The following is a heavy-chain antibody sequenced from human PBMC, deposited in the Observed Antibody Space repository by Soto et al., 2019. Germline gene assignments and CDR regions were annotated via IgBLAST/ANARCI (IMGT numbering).Heavy chain of an antibody. V-gene: IGHV1-69*13. CDR1: GGTFSSYA. D-gene: IGHD3-22*01. CDR3: ASPYYYDISAYYYVHFSYSGMDV. Sequence: SVKVSCKASGGTFSSYAINWVRQAPGQGLEWMGGIIPIFGTANYAQKFQGRVTITADESTSTAYMELSSLRSEHTAVYYCASPYYYDISAYYYVHFSYSGMDVWGQGSTVIVFS. J-gene: IGHJ6*02. CDR2: IIPIFGTA.